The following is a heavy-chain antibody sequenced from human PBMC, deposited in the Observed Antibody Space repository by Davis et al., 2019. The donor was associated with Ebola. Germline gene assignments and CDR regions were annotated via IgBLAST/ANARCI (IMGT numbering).Heavy chain of an antibody. J-gene: IGHJ4*02. D-gene: IGHD3-10*01. CDR1: GFTFSSYW. V-gene: IGHV3-74*01. CDR2: INSDGSST. CDR3: AREIRRILWFGVG. Sequence: HTGGSLRLSCAASGFTFSSYWMHWVRQAPGKGLVWVSRINSDGSSTSYADSVKGRFTISRDNAKNTLYLQMNSLRAEDTAVYYCAREIRRILWFGVGWDQGTLVTVSS.